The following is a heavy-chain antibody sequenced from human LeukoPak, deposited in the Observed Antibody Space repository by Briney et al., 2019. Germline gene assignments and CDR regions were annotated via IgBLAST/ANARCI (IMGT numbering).Heavy chain of an antibody. D-gene: IGHD2/OR15-2a*01. CDR1: GFTFSNAW. CDR2: IKSKADGGTT. J-gene: IGHJ4*02. CDR3: TTEYYASGAQTPIDY. Sequence: GGSLRLSCTASGFTFSNAWMSWVRQAPGKGLEWVGRIKSKADGGTTDYAAPVKGRFTISRDDSKNTLYLQMNSLKTEDTAVYYCTTEYYASGAQTPIDYWGQGTLVTVSS. V-gene: IGHV3-15*01.